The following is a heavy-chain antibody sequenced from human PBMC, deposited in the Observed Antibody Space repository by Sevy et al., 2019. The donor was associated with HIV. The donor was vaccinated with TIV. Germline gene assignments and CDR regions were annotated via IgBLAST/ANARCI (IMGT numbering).Heavy chain of an antibody. D-gene: IGHD6-13*01. CDR3: ARHGMSATADY. J-gene: IGHJ4*02. V-gene: IGHV4-59*08. CDR1: GGSMINYH. Sequence: SETLSLTCTVSGGSMINYHWSWIRQPPGKGLEWIGFIYDSMTSKYNSSFMSRVSISGEPSKNQFSLRLNSVTAADTAVYYCARHGMSATADYWGQGILVTVSS. CDR2: IYDSMTS.